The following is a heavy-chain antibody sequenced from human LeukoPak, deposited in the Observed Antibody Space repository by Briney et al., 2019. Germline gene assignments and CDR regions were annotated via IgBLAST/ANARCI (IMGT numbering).Heavy chain of an antibody. D-gene: IGHD5-24*01. V-gene: IGHV3-11*05. CDR1: GFTFSDYY. CDR2: ISSSSSYT. J-gene: IGHJ4*02. Sequence: PGGSLRLSCAASGFTFSDYYMSWIRQAPGKGLEWVSYISSSSSYTNYADSVKGRFTISRDNAKNSLYLQMNSLRAEDTAVYYCARDRGGRDGYNRFDYWGQGTLVTVPS. CDR3: ARDRGGRDGYNRFDY.